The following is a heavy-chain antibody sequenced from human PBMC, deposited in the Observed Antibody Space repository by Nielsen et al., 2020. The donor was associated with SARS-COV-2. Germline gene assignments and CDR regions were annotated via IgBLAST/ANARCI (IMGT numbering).Heavy chain of an antibody. J-gene: IGHJ3*02. Sequence: SETLSLTCTVSGGSISSSSYYWGWIRQPPGKGLEWIGSIYYSGSTYYNPSLKSRVTISVDTSKNQFSLKLSSVTAADTAVYYCARKGFYDYLWGSYLKYAFDIWGQGTMVTVSS. CDR1: GGSISSSSYY. D-gene: IGHD3-16*02. CDR2: IYYSGST. CDR3: ARKGFYDYLWGSYLKYAFDI. V-gene: IGHV4-39*01.